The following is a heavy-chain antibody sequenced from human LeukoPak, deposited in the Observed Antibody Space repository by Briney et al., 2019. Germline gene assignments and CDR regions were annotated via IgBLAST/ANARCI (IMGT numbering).Heavy chain of an antibody. CDR1: GFTFSSYG. J-gene: IGHJ4*02. CDR3: AKDGSYDSSGYYFYYFDY. V-gene: IGHV3-30*02. CDR2: IRYDGSNK. Sequence: GWSLRLSCAASGFTFSSYGMHWVRQAPGKGLEWVAFIRYDGSNKYYADSVKGRFTISRDNSKNTLYLQMNSLRAEDTAVYYCAKDGSYDSSGYYFYYFDYWGQGTLVTVSS. D-gene: IGHD3-22*01.